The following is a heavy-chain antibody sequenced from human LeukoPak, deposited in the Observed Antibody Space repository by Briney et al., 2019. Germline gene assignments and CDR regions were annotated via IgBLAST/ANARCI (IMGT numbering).Heavy chain of an antibody. Sequence: SVKVSCKASGGTFSSSPISWVRQAPGQGLEWMGGIIPIFGTANYAQKFQDRVTITADESTTTTYMELSSLRSEDTAVYYCARGGQGSTYYGFWSLDYWGQGTLVSVPS. J-gene: IGHJ4*02. CDR3: ARGGQGSTYYGFWSLDY. D-gene: IGHD3-3*01. V-gene: IGHV1-69*01. CDR1: GGTFSSSP. CDR2: IIPIFGTA.